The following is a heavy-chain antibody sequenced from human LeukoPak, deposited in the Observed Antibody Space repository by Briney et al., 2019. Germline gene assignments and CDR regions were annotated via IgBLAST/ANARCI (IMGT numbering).Heavy chain of an antibody. Sequence: ASVTVSCTASGFTFTNYAFSWVRQAPGQGLEWMGWVSAYNGNTNYAQNLQGRVTMTTDTSTTTVYMELRSLRSDDTAVYYCARHSSRGWPLEAFDIWGQGTMVTVSS. D-gene: IGHD6-19*01. CDR1: GFTFTNYA. CDR2: VSAYNGNT. J-gene: IGHJ3*02. V-gene: IGHV1-18*01. CDR3: ARHSSRGWPLEAFDI.